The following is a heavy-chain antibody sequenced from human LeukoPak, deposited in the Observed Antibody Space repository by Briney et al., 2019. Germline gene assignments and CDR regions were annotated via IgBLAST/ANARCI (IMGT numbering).Heavy chain of an antibody. CDR2: IYYSGST. V-gene: IGHV4-59*08. D-gene: IGHD6-19*01. CDR1: GGSISSYY. Sequence: PSETLSLTCTVSGGSISSYYWSWIRQPPGKGLEWIGYIYYSGSTNYNPSLKSRVTISVDTSKNQFSLKLSSVTAADTAVYYCARHEWSEAVAGTGHWFDPWGQGTLVTVSS. J-gene: IGHJ5*02. CDR3: ARHEWSEAVAGTGHWFDP.